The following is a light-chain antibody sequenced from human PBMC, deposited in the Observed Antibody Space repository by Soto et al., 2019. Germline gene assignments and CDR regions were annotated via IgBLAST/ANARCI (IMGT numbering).Light chain of an antibody. CDR1: QSVSSSY. V-gene: IGKV3-20*01. J-gene: IGKJ3*01. CDR2: GAS. CDR3: QQYGSSQA. Sequence: EIVLTQSTGTLSLSPGERATLSCRASQSVSSSYLAWYQQKPGQAPRLLIYGASSRATGIPDRFSGSGSGTDFTFTISRLEPEDFEVYCCQQYGSSQAFGPGTKGDIK.